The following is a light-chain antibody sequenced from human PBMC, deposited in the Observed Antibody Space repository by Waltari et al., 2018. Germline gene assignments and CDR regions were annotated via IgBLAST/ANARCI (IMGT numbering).Light chain of an antibody. CDR2: DVN. V-gene: IGLV2-14*03. J-gene: IGLJ2*01. CDR3: SSYTSLTNLFVV. Sequence: QSALTQPSSVSGSPGQSITISCTGSTSDIGDYNYVSWYQQHPGKAPKLVIYDVNKRPAGISNRFSGSKAGNTASLAISGLQAEDEADYYCSSYTSLTNLFVVFGGGTKVTVL. CDR1: TSDIGDYNY.